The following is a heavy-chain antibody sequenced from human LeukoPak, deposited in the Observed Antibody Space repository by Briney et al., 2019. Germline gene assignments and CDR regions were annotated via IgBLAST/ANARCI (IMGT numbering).Heavy chain of an antibody. Sequence: SQTLSLTCTVSGGSISSGSYYWSWIRQPAGKGLEWIGRIYTSGSTNYNPSLKSRVTISVDTSKNQFSLKLSSVTAADTAVYYCARETMVRYCSGGSCYPLFDYWGQGTLLTVSS. V-gene: IGHV4-61*02. CDR2: IYTSGST. D-gene: IGHD2-15*01. J-gene: IGHJ4*02. CDR3: ARETMVRYCSGGSCYPLFDY. CDR1: GGSISSGSYY.